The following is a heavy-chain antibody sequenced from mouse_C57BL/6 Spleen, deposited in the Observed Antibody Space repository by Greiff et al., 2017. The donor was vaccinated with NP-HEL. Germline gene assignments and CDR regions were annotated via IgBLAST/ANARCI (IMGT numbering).Heavy chain of an antibody. V-gene: IGHV1-82*01. D-gene: IGHD1-1*01. J-gene: IGHJ4*01. CDR3: ARWYYGSSPYAMDY. Sequence: VQLQQSGPELVKPGASVKISCKASGYAFSSSWMNWVKQRPGKGLEWIGRIYPGDGDTNYNGKFKGKATLTADKSSSTAYMQLSSLTSEDSAVYFCARWYYGSSPYAMDYWGQGTSVTVSS. CDR2: IYPGDGDT. CDR1: GYAFSSSW.